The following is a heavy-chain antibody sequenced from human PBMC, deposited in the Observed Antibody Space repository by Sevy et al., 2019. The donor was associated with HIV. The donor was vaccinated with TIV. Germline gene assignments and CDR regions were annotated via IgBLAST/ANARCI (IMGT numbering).Heavy chain of an antibody. Sequence: SETLSLTCTVSGGSISSSSYYWGWIRQPPGKGLEWIGSIYYSGSTYYNPSLKSRVTISVDTSKNQFSLKLSSVTAADTAVYYCASSNLYGFYYFDYWGQGTLVTVSS. J-gene: IGHJ4*02. D-gene: IGHD3-10*01. V-gene: IGHV4-39*01. CDR1: GGSISSSSYY. CDR3: ASSNLYGFYYFDY. CDR2: IYYSGST.